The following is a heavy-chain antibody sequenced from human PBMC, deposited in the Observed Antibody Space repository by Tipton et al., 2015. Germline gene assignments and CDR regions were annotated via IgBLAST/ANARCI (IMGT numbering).Heavy chain of an antibody. D-gene: IGHD4-17*01. CDR2: IFHRGDT. Sequence: TLSLTCDVSGYSISSGYYWGWIRQPPGKGLEWIGSIFHRGDTNYNPSLKSRVTISVDTSKNQFSLKLSSVTAADTAVYYCARVPTTVTTYFDYWGQGTLVTVSS. V-gene: IGHV4-38-2*01. J-gene: IGHJ4*02. CDR1: GYSISSGYY. CDR3: ARVPTTVTTYFDY.